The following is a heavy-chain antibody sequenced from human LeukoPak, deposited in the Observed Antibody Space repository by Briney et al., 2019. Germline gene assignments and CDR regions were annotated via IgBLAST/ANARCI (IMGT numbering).Heavy chain of an antibody. Sequence: PGGSLRLSCAASGFIFSSYAMHWVRQAPGKGLEWVAVISYDGSNKYYADSVKGRFTISRDNSKNTLYLQMNSLRAEDTAVYYCARDLGDSSGYFAFDHWGQGTLVTVSS. CDR1: GFIFSSYA. J-gene: IGHJ4*02. CDR3: ARDLGDSSGYFAFDH. CDR2: ISYDGSNK. D-gene: IGHD3-22*01. V-gene: IGHV3-30*04.